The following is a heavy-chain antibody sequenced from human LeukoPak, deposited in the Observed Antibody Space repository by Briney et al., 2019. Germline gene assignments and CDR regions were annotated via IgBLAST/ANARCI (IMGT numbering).Heavy chain of an antibody. J-gene: IGHJ4*02. CDR3: AKDNNSFDY. V-gene: IGHV3-30*18. D-gene: IGHD2/OR15-2a*01. CDR2: ISYDGSNK. CDR1: GFTFSSYG. Sequence: GGSLRLSCAASGFTFSSYGMHWVRQAPGKGLEWVAVISYDGSNKYYADSVKGRFTISRDNSKNTLYLQMNSLRAEDTAVYYCAKDNNSFDYWGQGTLVTVSS.